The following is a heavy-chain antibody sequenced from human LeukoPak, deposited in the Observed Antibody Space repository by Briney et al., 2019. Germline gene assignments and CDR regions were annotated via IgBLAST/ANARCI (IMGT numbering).Heavy chain of an antibody. J-gene: IGHJ6*03. CDR1: GHLLKLCY. D-gene: IGHD3-10*01. CDR2: INHSGST. Sequence: SETLSLTCAVYGHLLKLCYWRWTTQPPGKGLEWIGEINHSGSTNYNPSLKSRVTISVDTSKNQFSLKLSSVTAADPAVYFVSDCAPRESNEVAIGEVLSPGMDVWGKGTTVTVSS. CDR3: SDCAPRESNEVAIGEVLSPGMDV. V-gene: IGHV4-34*01.